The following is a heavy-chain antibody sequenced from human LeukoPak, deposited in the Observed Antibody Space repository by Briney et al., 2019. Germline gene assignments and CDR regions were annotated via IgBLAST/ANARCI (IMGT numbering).Heavy chain of an antibody. CDR2: IYHSGST. J-gene: IGHJ4*02. CDR3: ASSIIRVDDLSPVDY. Sequence: PSETLSLTCAVSGGSISSSNWWSWVRQPPGKGLEWIGEIYHSGSTNYNPSLKSRVTISIDKSKNQFSLKLTSVTAADTAVYYCASSIIRVDDLSPVDYWGRGTLVTVSS. D-gene: IGHD3-16*02. CDR1: GGSISSSNW. V-gene: IGHV4-4*02.